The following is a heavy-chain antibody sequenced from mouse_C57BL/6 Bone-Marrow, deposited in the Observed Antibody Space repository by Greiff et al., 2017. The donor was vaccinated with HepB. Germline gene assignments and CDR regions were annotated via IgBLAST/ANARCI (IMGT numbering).Heavy chain of an antibody. D-gene: IGHD2-4*01. CDR2: IYPSDSET. CDR1: GYTFTSYW. Sequence: VQLQHSGAELVRPGSSVKLSCKASGYTFTSYWMDWVKQRPGQGLEWIGNIYPSDSETHYNQKFKDKATLTVDKSSSTAYMQLSSLTSEDSAVYYCARRGIYYDYVYFDYWGQGTTLTVSS. CDR3: ARRGIYYDYVYFDY. V-gene: IGHV1-61*01. J-gene: IGHJ2*01.